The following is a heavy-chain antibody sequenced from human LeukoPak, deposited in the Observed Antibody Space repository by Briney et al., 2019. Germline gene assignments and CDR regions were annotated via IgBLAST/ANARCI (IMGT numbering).Heavy chain of an antibody. CDR1: GFTFSSYG. CDR2: ISGSGTTT. J-gene: IGHJ4*02. V-gene: IGHV3-23*01. CDR3: AKDTTYYDFWSGYPFDY. Sequence: GGSLRLSCAASGFTFSSYGMHWVRQAPGKGLEWVSDISGSGTTTNYADSVKGRFTISRDNSKNTLYLQMNSLRAEDTAVYYCAKDTTYYDFWSGYPFDYWGQGTLVTVSS. D-gene: IGHD3-3*01.